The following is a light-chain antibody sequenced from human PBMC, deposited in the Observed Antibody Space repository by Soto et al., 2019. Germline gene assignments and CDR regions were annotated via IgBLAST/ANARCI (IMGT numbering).Light chain of an antibody. V-gene: IGKV4-1*01. CDR1: QNVLSSSNNKDY. CDR2: WAS. J-gene: IGKJ1*01. CDR3: QQQHSLPWT. Sequence: DIVMTQSPDSLAVSLGERATINCKSSQNVLSSSNNKDYLAWYQQKPGQPPTLLIYWASNREFGVPDRFSGSGSGTDLTLTISSLQAEDVAVYSCQQQHSLPWTFGQGTKVEI.